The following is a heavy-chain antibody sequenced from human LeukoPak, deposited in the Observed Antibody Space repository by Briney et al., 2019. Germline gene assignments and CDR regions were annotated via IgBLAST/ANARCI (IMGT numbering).Heavy chain of an antibody. CDR1: GGSISNDNYY. CDR2: IYYSGST. J-gene: IGHJ4*02. CDR3: ARYAIPGYSSSWHYFDY. Sequence: SETLSLTCTVSGGSISNDNYYWGWIRQHPGKGLEWIGYIYYSGSTYYNPSLKSRVTISVDTSKNQFSLKLSSVTAADTAVYYCARYAIPGYSSSWHYFDYWGQGTLVTVSS. D-gene: IGHD6-13*01. V-gene: IGHV4-31*03.